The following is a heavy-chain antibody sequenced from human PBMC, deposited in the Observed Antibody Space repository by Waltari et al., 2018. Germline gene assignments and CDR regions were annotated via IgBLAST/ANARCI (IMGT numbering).Heavy chain of an antibody. CDR1: GFTFKNRT. D-gene: IGHD3-16*01. Sequence: EVQLVESGGGLVKPGGSPRLSCSASGFTFKNRTMTWVRQAPGKGLEGVASISSQSTYIFYADSVKGRFTISRDNADNSLTLQMNSLEAADTALYYCASRVSSPGGLDVWGQGTTVTVSS. CDR3: ASRVSSPGGLDV. V-gene: IGHV3-21*02. CDR2: ISSQSTYI. J-gene: IGHJ6*02.